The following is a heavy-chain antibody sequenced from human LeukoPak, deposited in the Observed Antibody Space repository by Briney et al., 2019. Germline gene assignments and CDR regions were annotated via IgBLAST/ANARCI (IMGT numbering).Heavy chain of an antibody. V-gene: IGHV3-30*18. CDR2: ISYDGSNK. Sequence: GGSLRLSCAASGFTFSSYGMHWVRQAPGKGLEWVAVISYDGSNKYYADSVKGRFTISRDNSKNTLYLQMNSLRAEDTAVYYCAKLTRIAVAGTDFDYWGQGTLVTVSS. D-gene: IGHD6-19*01. CDR1: GFTFSSYG. CDR3: AKLTRIAVAGTDFDY. J-gene: IGHJ4*02.